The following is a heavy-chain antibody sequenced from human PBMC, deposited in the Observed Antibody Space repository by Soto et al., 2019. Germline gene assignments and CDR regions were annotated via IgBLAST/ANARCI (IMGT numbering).Heavy chain of an antibody. D-gene: IGHD3-22*01. V-gene: IGHV4-59*01. CDR2: IYYSGST. CDR3: ARELGFYYDREGYFDY. Sequence: SETLSLTCTVSGGSISSYYWSWIRQPPGKGLEWIGYIYYSGSTNYNPSLKSRVTISVDTSKNQFSLKLSSVTAADTAVYYCARELGFYYDREGYFDYWGQGTLVTVSS. J-gene: IGHJ4*02. CDR1: GGSISSYY.